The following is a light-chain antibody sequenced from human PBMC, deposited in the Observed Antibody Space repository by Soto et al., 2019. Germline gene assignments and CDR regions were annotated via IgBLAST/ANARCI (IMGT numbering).Light chain of an antibody. CDR1: QRVGTD. CDR2: DAS. J-gene: IGKJ5*01. Sequence: EIVMTQSPATLSVSPGERVTLSCRASQRVGTDLAWYQQKPGQAPRLLIYDASTGATGTPARFSGSGSGTEFALTISSLQSEDFAIYYCQQYSDWPPITFGQGTRLEIK. CDR3: QQYSDWPPIT. V-gene: IGKV3-15*01.